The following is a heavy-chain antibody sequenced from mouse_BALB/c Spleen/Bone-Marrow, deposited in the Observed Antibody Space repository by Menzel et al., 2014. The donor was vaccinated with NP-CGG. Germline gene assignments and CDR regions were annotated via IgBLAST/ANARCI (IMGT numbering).Heavy chain of an antibody. D-gene: IGHD4-1*01. Sequence: VQLQQSGAELVMPGASVKLSCTVSGFNIKDTYMHWVKQRPQQGQDWIGRIDPASDYSQYDPKFQGKATITADTSSNTAYLQLSSLTSEDTAVYFCASLTGTFDYWGQGTTLTVSS. J-gene: IGHJ2*01. V-gene: IGHV14-3*02. CDR1: GFNIKDTY. CDR2: IDPASDYS. CDR3: ASLTGTFDY.